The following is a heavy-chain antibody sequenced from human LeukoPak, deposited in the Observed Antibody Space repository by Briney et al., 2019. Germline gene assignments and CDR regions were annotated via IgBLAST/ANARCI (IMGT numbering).Heavy chain of an antibody. J-gene: IGHJ4*02. CDR1: GFTFSSYG. V-gene: IGHV3-9*01. CDR2: ISWNSGSI. Sequence: GGSLRLSCAASGFTFSSYGMHWVRQAPGKGLEWVSGISWNSGSIGYADSVKGRFTISRDNAKNSLYLQMNSLRAEDTALYYCAKDWGLVPVAFDYWGQGTLVTVSS. D-gene: IGHD6-19*01. CDR3: AKDWGLVPVAFDY.